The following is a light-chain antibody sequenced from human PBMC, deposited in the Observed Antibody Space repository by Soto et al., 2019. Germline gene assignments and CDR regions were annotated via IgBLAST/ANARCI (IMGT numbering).Light chain of an antibody. Sequence: SYALTQPPSVSVAPGQTARFACGGNNIGSRSVHWYQQRPGQAPILVVFDDDDRPSGIPERFSGSNSGNTATLTIIRVEAGDEADYYCQVWDTSIYQYVFGSGTKVTV. CDR2: DDD. CDR1: NIGSRS. V-gene: IGLV3-21*02. J-gene: IGLJ1*01. CDR3: QVWDTSIYQYV.